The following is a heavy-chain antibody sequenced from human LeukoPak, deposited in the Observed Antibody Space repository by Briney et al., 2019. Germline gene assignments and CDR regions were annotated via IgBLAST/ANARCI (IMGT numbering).Heavy chain of an antibody. D-gene: IGHD1/OR15-1a*01. CDR2: ISGSGGST. CDR1: GFTFSNYG. CDR3: AKVRENNWDNWYFDL. J-gene: IGHJ2*01. V-gene: IGHV3-23*01. Sequence: GGSLRLSCAASGFTFSNYGMHWVRQAPGKGLEWVSAISGSGGSTYHADSVKGRFTISRDNSKNTLYLQMNSLRAEDTAVYYCAKVRENNWDNWYFDLWGRGTLVTVSS.